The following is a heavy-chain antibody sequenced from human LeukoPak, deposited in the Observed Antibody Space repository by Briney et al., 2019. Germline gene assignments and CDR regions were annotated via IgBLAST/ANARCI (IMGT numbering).Heavy chain of an antibody. CDR2: IKQDGSEK. CDR3: AKDRYWYPFGS. D-gene: IGHD2-8*02. CDR1: GFTFSTYW. J-gene: IGHJ5*01. V-gene: IGHV3-7*03. Sequence: GGSLRLSCTASGFTFSTYWMDWVRQAPGKGLEWVANIKQDGSEKYYVDSVKGRFTISRDNAKNSLYLQMNSLRAEDTAVYYCAKDRYWYPFGSRGQGTLVNGSS.